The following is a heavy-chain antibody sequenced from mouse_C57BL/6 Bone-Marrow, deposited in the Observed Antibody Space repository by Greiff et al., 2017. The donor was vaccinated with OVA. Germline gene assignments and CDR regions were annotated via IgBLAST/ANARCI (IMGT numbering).Heavy chain of an antibody. J-gene: IGHJ3*01. Sequence: VQLQQSGAELVRPGASVKLSCTASGFNIKDDYMHWVKQRPEKGLEWIGWIDPEDGDTKYDSKFQGKATITADTSSNTAYLQLSSLTSEDAAVYYCTHYYGSSYGFAYWGQGTLVTVSA. CDR3: THYYGSSYGFAY. CDR2: IDPEDGDT. CDR1: GFNIKDDY. D-gene: IGHD1-1*01. V-gene: IGHV14-4*01.